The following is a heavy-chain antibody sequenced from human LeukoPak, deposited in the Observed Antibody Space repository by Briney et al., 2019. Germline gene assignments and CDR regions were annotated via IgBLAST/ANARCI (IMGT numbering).Heavy chain of an antibody. V-gene: IGHV4-39*01. CDR2: IYYRGST. D-gene: IGHD2-8*01. Sequence: PSETLSLTCTVSGGSISSSSYYWAWIRQPPGKGLEWIGSIYYRGSTSNNASLKSRVTISVDTSKNQFSLNLTSVTAADTAVYYCARHIMDSGFSYYFQYWGQGTLVTVSS. CDR3: ARHIMDSGFSYYFQY. J-gene: IGHJ4*02. CDR1: GGSISSSSYY.